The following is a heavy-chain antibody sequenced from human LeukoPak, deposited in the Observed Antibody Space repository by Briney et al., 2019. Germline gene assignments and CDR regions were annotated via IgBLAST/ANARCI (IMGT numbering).Heavy chain of an antibody. J-gene: IGHJ4*02. V-gene: IGHV3-30*02. CDR3: AKDANYYDSSGYPTRKYYFDY. CDR2: IQYVGSNE. D-gene: IGHD3-22*01. CDR1: GFTFDDYA. Sequence: GGSLRLSCAASGFTFDDYAMHWVRQAPGKGLEWVAYIQYVGSNEQYADSVKGRFSISRDSSKNILYLQMNSLRAEDTAVYYCAKDANYYDSSGYPTRKYYFDYWGQGTLVTVSS.